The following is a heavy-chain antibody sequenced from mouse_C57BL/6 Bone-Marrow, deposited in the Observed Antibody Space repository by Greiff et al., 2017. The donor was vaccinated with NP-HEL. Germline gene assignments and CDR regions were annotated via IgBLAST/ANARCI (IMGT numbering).Heavy chain of an antibody. J-gene: IGHJ2*01. V-gene: IGHV1-9*01. CDR3: TRPYHYDVKYYFDY. CDR1: GYTFTGYW. D-gene: IGHD2-4*01. CDR2: ILPGSGST. Sequence: QVQLQQSGAELMKPGASVKLSCKATGYTFTGYWIEWVKQRPGHGLEWIGEILPGSGSTNYNEKFKGKATFTAATSSNTAYMQLSSLTTDDSANYYSTRPYHYDVKYYFDYWGQGTTLTVSS.